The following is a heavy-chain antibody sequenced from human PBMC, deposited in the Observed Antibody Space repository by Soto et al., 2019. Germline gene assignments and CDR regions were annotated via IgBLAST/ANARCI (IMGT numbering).Heavy chain of an antibody. V-gene: IGHV3-9*01. CDR1: GFTFDDYA. CDR2: ISWNSGSI. CDR3: AKDILSVVTMGYAFDI. D-gene: IGHD2-21*02. J-gene: IGHJ3*02. Sequence: HPGGSLRLSCAASGFTFDDYAMHWVRQAPGKGLEWVSGISWNSGSIGYADSVKGRFTISRDNAKNSLYLQMNSLRAEDTALYYCAKDILSVVTMGYAFDIWGQGTMVTVSS.